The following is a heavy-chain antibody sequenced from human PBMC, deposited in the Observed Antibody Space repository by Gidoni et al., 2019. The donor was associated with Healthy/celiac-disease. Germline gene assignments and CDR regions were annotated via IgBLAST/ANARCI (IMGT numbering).Heavy chain of an antibody. Sequence: EVQLVESGGGLVQPGRSLRLYCAASGFTFGYYALHWVRQAPGKGLEWVSGISWNSGSIGYADSVKGRFTISRDNAKNSLYLQMNSLRAEDTALYYCAKDIGEQQLVQKAFDIWGQGTMVTVSS. CDR3: AKDIGEQQLVQKAFDI. J-gene: IGHJ3*02. V-gene: IGHV3-9*01. CDR1: GFTFGYYA. CDR2: ISWNSGSI. D-gene: IGHD6-13*01.